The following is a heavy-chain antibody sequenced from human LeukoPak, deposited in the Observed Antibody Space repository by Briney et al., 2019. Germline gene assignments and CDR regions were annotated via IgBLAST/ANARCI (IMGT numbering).Heavy chain of an antibody. CDR2: ISDSGGST. CDR1: GFSFSSYG. CDR3: AKGFVEPRPHYFDY. D-gene: IGHD6-6*01. J-gene: IGHJ4*02. Sequence: GGSLRLSCAASGFSFSSYGMSWVRQAPGKGLEWVSGISDSGGSTYYADSVKGRFTISRDISKNTLYLQMNSLSAADTGIYYCAKGFVEPRPHYFDYWGQGTLVTVSS. V-gene: IGHV3-23*01.